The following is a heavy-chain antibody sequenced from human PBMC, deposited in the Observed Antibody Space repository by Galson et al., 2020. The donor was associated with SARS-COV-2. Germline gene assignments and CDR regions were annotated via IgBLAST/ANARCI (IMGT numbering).Heavy chain of an antibody. CDR1: GFTFRLYP. CDR2: ISESGGAT. Sequence: GGSLRLSCGASGFTFRLYPMTWVRQAPGMGLEWVAVISESGGATFYSVSVKGRFTISRDNSRNTLSLQMNSLRAGDTALYYCASMRDIIVTSALDHWGQGAQVTVSS. J-gene: IGHJ4*01. V-gene: IGHV3-23*01. D-gene: IGHD2-15*01. CDR3: ASMRDIIVTSALDH.